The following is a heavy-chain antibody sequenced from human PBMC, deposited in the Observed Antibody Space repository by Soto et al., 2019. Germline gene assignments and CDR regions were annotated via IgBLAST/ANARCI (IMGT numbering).Heavy chain of an antibody. CDR1: GGSINYYY. V-gene: IGHV4-59*01. J-gene: IGHJ4*01. CDR3: ARHYTSDPFDY. D-gene: IGHD3-3*01. CDR2: VSYSGST. Sequence: ETLSLTCTVSGGSINYYYWSWIRQPPGKGLEWIGYVSYSGSTNYNPSLKSRVTISVDTSKNRFSLKLISVTAADTAVYYCARHYTSDPFDYWGQGTLVTVSS.